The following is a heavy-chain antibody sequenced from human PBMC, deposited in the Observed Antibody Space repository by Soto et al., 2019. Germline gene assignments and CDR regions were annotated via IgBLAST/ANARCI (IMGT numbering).Heavy chain of an antibody. Sequence: QGQLVQSGDEVKKPGASVKVSCKASGYTFSTYGVSWVRQAPGQGLEWMGWITVSNGNTNYIDNLQGRVTMTTDTSTTSSYMELCSLRSDDTDVYYCAISYSYGSYWYFDDWGQVTLVIVSS. CDR2: ITVSNGNT. CDR1: GYTFSTYG. J-gene: IGHJ4*02. D-gene: IGHD5-18*01. V-gene: IGHV1-18*04. CDR3: AISYSYGSYWYFDD.